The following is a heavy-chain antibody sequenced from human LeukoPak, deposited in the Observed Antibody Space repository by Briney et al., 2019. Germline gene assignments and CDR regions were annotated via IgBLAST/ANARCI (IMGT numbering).Heavy chain of an antibody. Sequence: ASVKVSGKASGYTFTGYYMHWLRQAPGQGLDWMGWINPNSGGTNYAQKFQGRVTMTRDTSISTAYMELSRLRSDDTAVYYCARGGGPSAAFDIWGQGTMVTVSS. V-gene: IGHV1-2*02. CDR3: ARGGGPSAAFDI. J-gene: IGHJ3*02. CDR2: INPNSGGT. CDR1: GYTFTGYY. D-gene: IGHD3-16*01.